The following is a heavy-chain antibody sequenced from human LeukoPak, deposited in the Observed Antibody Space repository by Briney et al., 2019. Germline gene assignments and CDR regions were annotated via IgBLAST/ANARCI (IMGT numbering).Heavy chain of an antibody. J-gene: IGHJ3*02. CDR2: IYHSGST. Sequence: PSQTLSLTCTVSGGSISSGGYYWSWFRQPPGKGLEWIGYIYHSGSTYYNPSLKSRVTISVDRSKNQFSLKLSSVTAADTAVYYCARGGLLYVNAFDIWGQGTMVTVSS. D-gene: IGHD2-2*02. CDR3: ARGGLLYVNAFDI. V-gene: IGHV4-30-2*01. CDR1: GGSISSGGYY.